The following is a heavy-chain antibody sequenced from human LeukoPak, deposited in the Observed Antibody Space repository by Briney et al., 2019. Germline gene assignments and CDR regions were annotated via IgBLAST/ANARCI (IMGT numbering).Heavy chain of an antibody. CDR3: ARLMGPASSSKGNIDY. J-gene: IGHJ4*02. CDR2: IYPGDSDT. D-gene: IGHD6-6*01. V-gene: IGHV5-51*01. Sequence: GESLKISWKGSGYSFTSYWIGWVRQMPGEGLEWLGIIYPGDSDTIYSPSFQGQVTISADKSISTAYLQWSSLKASDTAMYYCARLMGPASSSKGNIDYWGQGTLVTVSS. CDR1: GYSFTSYW.